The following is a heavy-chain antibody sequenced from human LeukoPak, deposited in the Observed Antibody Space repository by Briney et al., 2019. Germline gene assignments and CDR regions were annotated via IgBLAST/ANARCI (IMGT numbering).Heavy chain of an antibody. J-gene: IGHJ6*03. D-gene: IGHD3-10*01. V-gene: IGHV4-34*01. CDR1: GASISSGDYH. CDR2: INHSGST. Sequence: KPSETLSLTCTVSGASISSGDYHWNWIRQPPGKGLEWIGEINHSGSTNYNPSLKSRVTISVDTSKNQFSLKLSSVTAADTAVYYCARYYGSGRNYMDVWGKGTTVTVSS. CDR3: ARYYGSGRNYMDV.